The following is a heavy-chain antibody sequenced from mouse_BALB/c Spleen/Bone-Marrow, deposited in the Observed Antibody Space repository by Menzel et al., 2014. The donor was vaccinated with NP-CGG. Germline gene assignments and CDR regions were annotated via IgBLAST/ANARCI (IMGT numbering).Heavy chain of an antibody. J-gene: IGHJ2*01. Sequence: VQLKQSGAELVKPGASVKLSCTASGFNIKDTYMHWVKQRPEQGLEWIGRIDPANGNTKYDPKFQGKATITADTSSNTAYLQLSSLTSEDTAVYYCANYYYGYYFDSWGQGTTLTVSS. D-gene: IGHD1-1*01. CDR3: ANYYYGYYFDS. V-gene: IGHV14-3*02. CDR2: IDPANGNT. CDR1: GFNIKDTY.